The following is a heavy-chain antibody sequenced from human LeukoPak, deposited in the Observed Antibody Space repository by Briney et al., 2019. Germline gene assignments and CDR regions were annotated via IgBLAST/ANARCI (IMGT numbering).Heavy chain of an antibody. J-gene: IGHJ4*02. D-gene: IGHD6-6*01. CDR3: ARHRGSSPLFDY. Sequence: SETLSLTCTVFGGSISSSTYYWGWIRQPPGKGLEWIGSIYYSGSTYYNPSLKSRVTISVDTSKNQFSLKLSSVTAADTAVYYCARHRGSSPLFDYWGQGTLVTVSS. V-gene: IGHV4-39*01. CDR2: IYYSGST. CDR1: GGSISSSTYY.